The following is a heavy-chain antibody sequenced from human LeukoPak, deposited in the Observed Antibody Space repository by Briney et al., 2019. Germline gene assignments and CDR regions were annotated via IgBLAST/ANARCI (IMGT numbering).Heavy chain of an antibody. CDR3: ARLKYGSPQH. D-gene: IGHD1-26*01. CDR2: INYNGDKI. Sequence: GGSLRLSCAVSGFIFRNYWMSWVRQAPGKGLEWVANINYNGDKIYYVDSVKGRFTVSRDNARESLYLQMNSLRAEDTAVYYCARLKYGSPQHWGQGTLVTVSS. J-gene: IGHJ1*01. CDR1: GFIFRNYW. V-gene: IGHV3-7*01.